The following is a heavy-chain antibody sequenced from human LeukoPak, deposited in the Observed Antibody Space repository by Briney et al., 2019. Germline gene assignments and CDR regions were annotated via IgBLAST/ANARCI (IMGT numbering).Heavy chain of an antibody. CDR2: IIPIFGTA. CDR1: GGTFSSYA. D-gene: IGHD6-6*01. CDR3: ARGNSSSPRVNWFDP. J-gene: IGHJ5*02. Sequence: AASVKVSCKASGGTFSSYAISWVRQAPGQGLEWMGGIIPIFGTANYAQKFQGRVTITTDESTSTAYMELSSLRSEDTAVYHCARGNSSSPRVNWFDPWGQGTLVTVSS. V-gene: IGHV1-69*05.